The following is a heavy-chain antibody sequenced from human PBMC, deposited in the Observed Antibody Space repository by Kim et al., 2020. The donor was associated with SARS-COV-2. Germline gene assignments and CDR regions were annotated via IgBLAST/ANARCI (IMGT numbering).Heavy chain of an antibody. Sequence: SETLSLTCTVSGGSISSSSYYWGWIRQPPGKGLEWIGSIYYSGSTYYNPSLKSRVTISVDTSKNQFSLKLSSVTAADTAVYYAFTYYYDSSGYYDEYYYYMDVWGKGTTVTVSS. V-gene: IGHV4-39*01. J-gene: IGHJ6*03. D-gene: IGHD3-22*01. CDR3: FTYYYDSSGYYDEYYYYMDV. CDR2: IYYSGST. CDR1: GGSISSSSYY.